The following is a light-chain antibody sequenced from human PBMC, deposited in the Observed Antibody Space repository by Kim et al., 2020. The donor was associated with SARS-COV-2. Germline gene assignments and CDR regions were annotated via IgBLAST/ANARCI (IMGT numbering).Light chain of an antibody. CDR2: HDS. V-gene: IGLV3-1*01. J-gene: IGLJ7*01. Sequence: SVSPGQTASITCSGDKLGDKYACWYQQRPGQSPVLVFYHDSKPPSGIPERFSGSNSGNTATLTISGTQAMDEADYYCQAWDSSTGVFGGGTQLTVL. CDR1: KLGDKY. CDR3: QAWDSSTGV.